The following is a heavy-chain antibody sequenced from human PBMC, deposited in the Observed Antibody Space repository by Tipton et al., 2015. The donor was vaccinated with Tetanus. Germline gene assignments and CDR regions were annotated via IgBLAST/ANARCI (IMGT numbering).Heavy chain of an antibody. Sequence: TLSLTCIVSGGSMSGSGHYGAWVRQSPGKGLEWIGSISYSGSTFQNPSLKSRVTISLDTPKNEFSLKVKSVTAADTAVYFCAQTADNWFDPWGQGTLVTVSS. CDR3: AQTADNWFDP. CDR1: GGSMSGSGHY. CDR2: ISYSGST. V-gene: IGHV4-39*01. D-gene: IGHD1-1*01. J-gene: IGHJ5*02.